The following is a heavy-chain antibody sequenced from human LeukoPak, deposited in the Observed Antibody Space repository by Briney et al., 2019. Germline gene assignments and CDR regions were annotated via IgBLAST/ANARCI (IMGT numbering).Heavy chain of an antibody. Sequence: PGGSLRLSCAAFGFSFSNYGIHWVRQAPGKGPEWVAVISYDGSDKYYADSVKGRFTISRDNSKNTLYLQMNSLRAEDTAVYYCAKASDIPLRLLQLHRSFDPWGQGTLVTVSS. D-gene: IGHD2-2*01. CDR3: AKASDIPLRLLQLHRSFDP. J-gene: IGHJ5*02. CDR2: ISYDGSDK. V-gene: IGHV3-30*18. CDR1: GFSFSNYG.